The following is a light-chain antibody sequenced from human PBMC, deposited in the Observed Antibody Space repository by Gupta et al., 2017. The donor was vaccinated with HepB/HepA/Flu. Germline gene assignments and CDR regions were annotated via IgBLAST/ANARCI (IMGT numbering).Light chain of an antibody. J-gene: IGKJ4*01. Sequence: DIRMTQSPSYLSASVGDRVTITCRASHDTGNYLAWYQQKRGQGPKVLIYAASNLQSGVPSRFSGSRSGTDYTLTINGLQPEDVATYCCQQVNSVPIIFGGGTTLDIK. CDR1: HDTGNY. CDR3: QQVNSVPII. CDR2: AAS. V-gene: IGKV1-27*01.